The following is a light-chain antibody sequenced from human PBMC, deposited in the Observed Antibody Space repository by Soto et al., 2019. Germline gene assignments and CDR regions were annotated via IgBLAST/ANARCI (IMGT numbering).Light chain of an antibody. V-gene: IGKV1-17*01. CDR2: SAS. CDR1: QAIGND. Sequence: DIQMTQSPSSLSASVGDRVTITCRASQAIGNDLGWYQQKPGKAPNRLIYSASLLQSGVPSRFSGSGSGTEFTLTISSLQPEDFATDYCLQHNSFPRAFGAGTKVEIK. CDR3: LQHNSFPRA. J-gene: IGKJ4*01.